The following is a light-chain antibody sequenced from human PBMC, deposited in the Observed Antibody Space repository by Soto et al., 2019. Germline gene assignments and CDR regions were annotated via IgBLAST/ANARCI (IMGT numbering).Light chain of an antibody. CDR1: QNVNYY. CDR3: HQSGDWPT. J-gene: IGKJ4*01. V-gene: IGKV3-11*01. Sequence: EIVVTQSPATLSLSPGDRATLSCRTSQNVNYYLAWYQQKPGQAPRLLIYDTSNRATGIPARFTGSGSGTDFTLTISSLEPEDCAVYYCHQSGDWPTFGGGTKVEIK. CDR2: DTS.